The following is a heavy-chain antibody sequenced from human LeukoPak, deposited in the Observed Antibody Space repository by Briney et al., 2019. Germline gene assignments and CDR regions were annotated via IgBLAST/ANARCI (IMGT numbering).Heavy chain of an antibody. CDR3: TTWSGAYRAH. CDR1: GLPLRMAW. J-gene: IGHJ4*02. V-gene: IGHV3-15*01. Sequence: GRTLGLFRGVSGLPLRMAWMRWARQAPGKGRVWVVRINSEADGGPIDYAARLKGRFAISRDESKNTVFPQMNGQKVEYSAVYYCTTWSGAYRAHWGQGTLVTVSS. D-gene: IGHD2-15*01. CDR2: INSEADGGPI.